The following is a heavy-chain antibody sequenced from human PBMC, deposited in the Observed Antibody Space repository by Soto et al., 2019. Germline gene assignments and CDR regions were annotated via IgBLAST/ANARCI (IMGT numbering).Heavy chain of an antibody. D-gene: IGHD2-21*02. Sequence: QVHLVESGGGVILPGGSLRLSCAASGFTFSSYAMHWVRQAPGTGPEWVAATSSDGTDNVYADSVSGRFTISRDNSKNTLYLQMNSLRSEDAAVYYCARTYECAKSDCYRAFDIWGQGTMVTVSS. CDR2: TSSDGTDN. J-gene: IGHJ3*02. CDR1: GFTFSSYA. V-gene: IGHV3-30*04. CDR3: ARTYECAKSDCYRAFDI.